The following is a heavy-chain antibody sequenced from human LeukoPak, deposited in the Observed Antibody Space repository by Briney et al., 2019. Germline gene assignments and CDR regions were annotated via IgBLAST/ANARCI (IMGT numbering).Heavy chain of an antibody. CDR2: ISGSGGST. Sequence: QPGGSLRLSCAASGFTFSSYAMNWVRQAPGKGLEWVSAISGSGGSTYYADSVKGRFTISRDNSKNSLYLQMNSLRAEDTAVYYCARGRPYYDILTGYYGNWFDPWGQGTLVTVSS. V-gene: IGHV3-23*01. D-gene: IGHD3-9*01. CDR1: GFTFSSYA. CDR3: ARGRPYYDILTGYYGNWFDP. J-gene: IGHJ5*02.